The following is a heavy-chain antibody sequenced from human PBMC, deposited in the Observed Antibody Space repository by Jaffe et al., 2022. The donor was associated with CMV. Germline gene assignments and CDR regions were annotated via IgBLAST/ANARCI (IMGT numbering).Heavy chain of an antibody. V-gene: IGHV1-46*01. CDR1: GYTFTSYY. Sequence: QVQLVQSGAEVKKPGASVKVSCKASGYTFTSYYMHWVRQAPGQGLEWMGIINPSGGSTSYAQKFQGRVTMTRDTSTSTVYMELSSLRSEDTAVYYCARGGYCSGGSCYSRNAFDIWGQGTMVTVSS. J-gene: IGHJ3*02. D-gene: IGHD2-15*01. CDR2: INPSGGST. CDR3: ARGGYCSGGSCYSRNAFDI.